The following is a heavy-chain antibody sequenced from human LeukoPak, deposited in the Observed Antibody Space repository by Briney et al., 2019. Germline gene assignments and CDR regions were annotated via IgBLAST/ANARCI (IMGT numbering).Heavy chain of an antibody. D-gene: IGHD2-15*01. CDR2: INPNSGGT. J-gene: IGHJ5*02. CDR3: ARASVGGRDLVNWFDP. V-gene: IGHV1-2*06. Sequence: ASVKVSCKASGGTFSSYAISWVRQAPGQGLEWMGRINPNSGGTNYAQKFQGRVTMTRDTSISTAYMKLSRLRSDDTAVYYCARASVGGRDLVNWFDPWGQGTLVTVSS. CDR1: GGTFSSYA.